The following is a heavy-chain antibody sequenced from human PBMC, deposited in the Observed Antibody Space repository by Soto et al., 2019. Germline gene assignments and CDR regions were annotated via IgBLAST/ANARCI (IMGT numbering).Heavy chain of an antibody. CDR3: ARDGCRGGSCYGAFDI. CDR2: IYYSGST. J-gene: IGHJ3*02. V-gene: IGHV4-30-4*01. CDR1: GGSISSGDYY. Sequence: SETLSLTCTVSGGSISSGDYYWSWIRQPPGKGLEWIGYIYYSGSTYYNPSLKSRVTISVDASKNQFSLKVSFVTAADTAVYYCARDGCRGGSCYGAFDIWGRGTMVTVSS. D-gene: IGHD2-15*01.